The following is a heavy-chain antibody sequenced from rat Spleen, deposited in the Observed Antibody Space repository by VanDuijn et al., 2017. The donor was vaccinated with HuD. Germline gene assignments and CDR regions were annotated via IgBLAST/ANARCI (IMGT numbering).Heavy chain of an antibody. CDR3: TRADNFYYFDY. J-gene: IGHJ2*01. CDR2: ISTSGGST. CDR1: GFTFSSFP. V-gene: IGHV5-46*01. Sequence: EVQLVESGGGLVQPGRSMKLSCAASGFTFSSFPMAWVRQAPTKGLEWVATISTSGGSTYYRDSVKGRFTISRDNAKSTLYLQMNSLRSEDTATYYCTRADNFYYFDYWGQGVMVTVSS. D-gene: IGHD1-10*01.